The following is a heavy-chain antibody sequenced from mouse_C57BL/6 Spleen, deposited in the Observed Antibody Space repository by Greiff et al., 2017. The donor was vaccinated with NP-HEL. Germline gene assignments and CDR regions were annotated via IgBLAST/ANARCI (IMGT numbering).Heavy chain of an antibody. CDR2: IYPGDGDT. CDR1: GYAFSSSW. D-gene: IGHD2-4*01. J-gene: IGHJ2*01. CDR3: ARNYYDYEGYFDY. V-gene: IGHV1-82*01. Sequence: VKLQESGPELVKPGASVKISCKASGYAFSSSWMNWVKQRPGKGLEWIGRIYPGDGDTNYNGKFKGKATLTADKSSSTAYMQLSSLTSEDSAVYFCARNYYDYEGYFDYWGQGTTLTVSS.